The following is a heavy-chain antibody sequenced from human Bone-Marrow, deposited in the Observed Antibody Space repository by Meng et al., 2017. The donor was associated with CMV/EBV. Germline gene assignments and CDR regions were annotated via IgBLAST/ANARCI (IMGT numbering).Heavy chain of an antibody. CDR1: GFTFSSYE. CDR2: ISSSGSTI. Sequence: GGSLRLSCAASGFTFSSYEMNWVRQAPGKGLEWVSYISSSGSTISYADSVKGRFTISRDNAKNSLYLQMNSLRAEDTAVYYCARSRPAEAFDIWGQGTMVTVSS. J-gene: IGHJ3*02. CDR3: ARSRPAEAFDI. V-gene: IGHV3-48*03.